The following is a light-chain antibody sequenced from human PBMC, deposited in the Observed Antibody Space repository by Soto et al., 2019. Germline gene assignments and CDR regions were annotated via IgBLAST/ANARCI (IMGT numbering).Light chain of an antibody. Sequence: DIQMTQSPSSLSASVGDRVTITCRASQSISSYLNWYQQKPGKAPKLPIYAASSLQSGVPSRFSGSGSGTDFTLTISSLQPEDFATYYCQQSYSTLRTFGQGTKV. J-gene: IGKJ1*01. V-gene: IGKV1-39*01. CDR2: AAS. CDR3: QQSYSTLRT. CDR1: QSISSY.